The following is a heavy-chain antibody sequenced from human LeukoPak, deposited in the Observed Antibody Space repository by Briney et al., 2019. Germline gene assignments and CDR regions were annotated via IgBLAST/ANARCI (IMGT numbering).Heavy chain of an antibody. CDR3: ARRSKDGYNFDY. V-gene: IGHV4-59*08. J-gene: IGHJ4*02. CDR1: GGSISSYY. D-gene: IGHD5-24*01. CDR2: TFSSGST. Sequence: SETLSLTCTVSGGSISSYYWSWIRQPPGKGLEWIGYTFSSGSTTYNPSLKSRVTISVDTSKNQFSLKLSSVTAADTAVYYCARRSKDGYNFDYWGQGTLVTVSS.